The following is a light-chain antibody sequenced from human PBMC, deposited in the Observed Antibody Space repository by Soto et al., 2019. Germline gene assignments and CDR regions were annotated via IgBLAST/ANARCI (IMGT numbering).Light chain of an antibody. CDR1: SSNIERYY. CDR3: GTWDSSLSAVV. Sequence: QSVLTQPPSVSAAPGEKVTISCSGSSSNIERYYVSWYQQFPGTAPKVLIYENNKRPSGIPDRFSGSKSGTSATLGITGLQTGDEADYYCGTWDSSLSAVVFGGGTKLT. CDR2: ENN. V-gene: IGLV1-51*01. J-gene: IGLJ3*02.